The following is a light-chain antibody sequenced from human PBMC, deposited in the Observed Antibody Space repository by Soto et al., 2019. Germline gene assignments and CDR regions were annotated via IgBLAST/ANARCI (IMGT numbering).Light chain of an antibody. Sequence: EIVLTQFPATLSLSPGERATLSCRASQSVSSDLAWYQQKPGQAPRLLIYDASNRATGIPARFSGSGSGTDFTLTISSLEPEDFAVYYCQQWKTFGQGTRLEIK. CDR1: QSVSSD. CDR2: DAS. J-gene: IGKJ5*01. V-gene: IGKV3-11*01. CDR3: QQWKT.